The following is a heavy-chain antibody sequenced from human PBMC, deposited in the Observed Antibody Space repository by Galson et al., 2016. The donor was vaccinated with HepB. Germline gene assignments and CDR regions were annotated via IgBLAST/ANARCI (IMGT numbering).Heavy chain of an antibody. CDR3: ARGARQIAVAGTSSHDFDY. Sequence: SLRLSCAASGFTFSRYVMHWVRQAPGKGLEWVAVISYDGSIKHYAESVKGRFTTSRDNSKNTLHLQLNSLRPEDTAVFFCARGARQIAVAGTSSHDFDYWGQGTLVTVSS. CDR1: GFTFSRYV. J-gene: IGHJ4*02. CDR2: ISYDGSIK. D-gene: IGHD6-19*01. V-gene: IGHV3-30-3*01.